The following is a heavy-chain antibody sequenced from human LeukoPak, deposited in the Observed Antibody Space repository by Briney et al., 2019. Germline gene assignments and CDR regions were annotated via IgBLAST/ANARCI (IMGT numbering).Heavy chain of an antibody. CDR3: ASSQGYCSGGSCYPDY. V-gene: IGHV1-69*06. CDR2: IIPIFGTA. CDR1: GGTFSSYA. D-gene: IGHD2-15*01. Sequence: GASVKVSCKASGGTFSSYAISWVRQAPGQGLEWMGGIIPIFGTANYAQKFQGRVTITADKSTSTAYMELSSLRSEDTAVYYCASSQGYCSGGSCYPDYWGQGTLVTVSS. J-gene: IGHJ4*02.